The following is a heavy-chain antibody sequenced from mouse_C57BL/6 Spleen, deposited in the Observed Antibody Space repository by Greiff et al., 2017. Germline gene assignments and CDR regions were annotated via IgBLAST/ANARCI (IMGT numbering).Heavy chain of an antibody. CDR2: IDPSDSET. Sequence: HVQLQPPWAELVRPGSSVKLSCKASGYTFTSYWLHWVKQRPIQGLECIGHIDPSDSETHYNQKFKDKATLTVDTSSSTAYMQLSSLTSEDSAVYYCARSFNYYLDYWGQGTTLTVSS. CDR1: GYTFTSYW. V-gene: IGHV1-52*01. J-gene: IGHJ2*01. CDR3: ARSFNYYLDY.